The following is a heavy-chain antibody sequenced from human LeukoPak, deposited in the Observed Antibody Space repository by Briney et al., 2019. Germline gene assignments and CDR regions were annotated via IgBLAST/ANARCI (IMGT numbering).Heavy chain of an antibody. CDR2: INPNSGGT. V-gene: IGHV1-2*02. Sequence: GASVKVSCKASGYTFTSQYMHWVRQAPGQGLEWMGWINPNSGGTNYAQKFQGRVTMTRDTSISTAYMELSRLRSDDTAVYYCARERGSYSPVDYWGQGTLVTVSS. CDR3: ARERGSYSPVDY. J-gene: IGHJ4*02. D-gene: IGHD1-26*01. CDR1: GYTFTSQY.